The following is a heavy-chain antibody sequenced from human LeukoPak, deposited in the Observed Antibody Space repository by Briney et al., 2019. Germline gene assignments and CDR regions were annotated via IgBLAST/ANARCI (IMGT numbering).Heavy chain of an antibody. Sequence: PSETLSLTCAVYGGSFSDYFWSWVRQPPGKGLEWIGEINQSGRITYNPSLKSRVTMSVDTSKNQLSLKMTSVTAADTAVYYCASIHQVRGTDPFDIWGQGTMVTVSS. CDR2: INQSGRI. CDR1: GGSFSDYF. CDR3: ASIHQVRGTDPFDI. V-gene: IGHV4-34*01. J-gene: IGHJ3*02. D-gene: IGHD2-21*01.